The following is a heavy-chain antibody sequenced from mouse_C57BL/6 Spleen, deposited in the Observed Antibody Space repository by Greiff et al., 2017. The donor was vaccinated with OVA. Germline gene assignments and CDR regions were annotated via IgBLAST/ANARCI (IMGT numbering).Heavy chain of an antibody. D-gene: IGHD2-2*01. J-gene: IGHJ2*01. CDR1: GYSFTDYN. CDR3: ARSDGYDPYYFDY. V-gene: IGHV1-39*01. Sequence: VQLKQSGPELVKPGASVKISCKASGYSFTDYNMNWVKQSNGKSLEWIGVINPNYGTTSYNQKFKGNATLTVDQSSSTAYMQLNILTSEDSAVYYCARSDGYDPYYFDYWGQGTTLTGSS. CDR2: INPNYGTT.